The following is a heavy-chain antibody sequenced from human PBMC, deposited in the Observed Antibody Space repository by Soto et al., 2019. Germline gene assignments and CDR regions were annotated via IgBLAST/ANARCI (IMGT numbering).Heavy chain of an antibody. D-gene: IGHD6-19*01. CDR1: GFTFNEYA. J-gene: IGHJ4*02. CDR2: ISWNSGSI. CDR3: AKDKGYSSGWSDY. Sequence: EVQLVESGGGLVQPGRSLRLSCATSGFTFNEYAMHWVRQAPGKGLEWVSVISWNSGSIGYGDSVKGRFTISRDNAKNSLFLHMNSLIPEDTAFYYCAKDKGYSSGWSDYWGQGTLVTVSS. V-gene: IGHV3-9*01.